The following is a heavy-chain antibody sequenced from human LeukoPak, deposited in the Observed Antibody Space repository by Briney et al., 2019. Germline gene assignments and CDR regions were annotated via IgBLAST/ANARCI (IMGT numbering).Heavy chain of an antibody. D-gene: IGHD6-13*01. J-gene: IGHJ4*02. CDR2: ISGSGGST. Sequence: GGSLRLSCAAAGCTFRSYAMSWVRQAPGKGLEWVSAISGSGGSTYYADSVKGRFTISRDNSKNTLYLQMNSLRAEDTAVYYCAKFRRTAAAGSWGQGTLVTVSS. CDR1: GCTFRSYA. CDR3: AKFRRTAAAGS. V-gene: IGHV3-23*01.